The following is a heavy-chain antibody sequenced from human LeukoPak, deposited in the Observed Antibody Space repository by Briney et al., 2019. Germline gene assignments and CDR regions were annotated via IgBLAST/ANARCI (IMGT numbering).Heavy chain of an antibody. J-gene: IGHJ4*02. CDR3: AKKGAVGIAAAAFDY. V-gene: IGHV3-30-3*02. CDR1: GFTFSSYA. D-gene: IGHD6-13*01. Sequence: PGGSLRLSCAASGFTFSSYAMHWVRQAPGKGLEWVAVISYDGSNKYYADSVKGRFTISRDNSKNTLYLQMNSLRAEDTAVYYCAKKGAVGIAAAAFDYWGQGTLVTVSS. CDR2: ISYDGSNK.